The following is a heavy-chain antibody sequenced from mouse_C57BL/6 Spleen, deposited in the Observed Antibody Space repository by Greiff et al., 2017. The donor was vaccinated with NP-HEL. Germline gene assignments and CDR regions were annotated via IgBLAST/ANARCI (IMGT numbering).Heavy chain of an antibody. D-gene: IGHD1-1*01. CDR1: GYTFTGYW. CDR2: ILPGSGST. V-gene: IGHV1-9*01. J-gene: IGHJ1*03. Sequence: QVQLKESGAELMKPGASVKLSCKATGYTFTGYWIEWVKQRPGHGLEWIGEILPGSGSTNYNEKFKGKATFTADTSSNTAYMQLSSLTTEDSAIYYCARREHSYYYGSSGYFDVWGTGTTVTVSS. CDR3: ARREHSYYYGSSGYFDV.